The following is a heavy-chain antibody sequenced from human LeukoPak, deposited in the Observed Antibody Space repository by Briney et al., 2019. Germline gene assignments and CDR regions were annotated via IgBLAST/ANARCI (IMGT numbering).Heavy chain of an antibody. CDR2: MNPNSGGT. J-gene: IGHJ4*02. CDR1: GYTFTSYD. Sequence: ASVKVSCKASGYTFTSYDINWVRQATGQGLEWMGWMNPNSGGTGYAQKFQGRVTMTRNTSISTAYMELSSLRSEDTAVYYCARYDYGDLELDYWGQGTLVTVSS. D-gene: IGHD4-17*01. CDR3: ARYDYGDLELDY. V-gene: IGHV1-8*01.